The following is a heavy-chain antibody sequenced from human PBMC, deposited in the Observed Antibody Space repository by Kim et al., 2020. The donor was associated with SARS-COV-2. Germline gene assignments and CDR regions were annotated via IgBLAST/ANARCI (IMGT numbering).Heavy chain of an antibody. Sequence: GGSLRLSCAASGFTFSSYWMHWVRQAPGKGLVWVSRINSDGSSTSYADSVKGRFTISRDNAKNTLYLQMNSLRAEDTAVYYCAKVNLPAAIGDGFDIWGQGTMVTVSS. D-gene: IGHD2-2*01. CDR1: GFTFSSYW. CDR2: INSDGSST. CDR3: AKVNLPAAIGDGFDI. J-gene: IGHJ3*02. V-gene: IGHV3-74*01.